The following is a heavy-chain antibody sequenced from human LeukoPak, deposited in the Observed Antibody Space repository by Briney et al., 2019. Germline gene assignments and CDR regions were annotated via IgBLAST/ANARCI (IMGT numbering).Heavy chain of an antibody. CDR1: GGSISNYY. CDR3: ARGRGWDGFEC. Sequence: SETLSLTCTVSGGSISNYYWSWIRRPPGKGLEWIGYIYYSGSTLYNPSLKSRVTISVDTSKNQFSLKLSSVTDADTAVYHCARGRGWDGFECWGQGTMVTVSS. V-gene: IGHV4-59*01. D-gene: IGHD3-10*01. CDR2: IYYSGST. J-gene: IGHJ3*01.